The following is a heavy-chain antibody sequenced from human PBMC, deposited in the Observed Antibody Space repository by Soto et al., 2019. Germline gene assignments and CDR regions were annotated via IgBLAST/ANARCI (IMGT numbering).Heavy chain of an antibody. CDR1: GGSISSGGYY. CDR2: IYYSGST. D-gene: IGHD3-3*01. J-gene: IGHJ5*02. V-gene: IGHV4-31*03. Sequence: PSETLSLTCTVSGGSISSGGYYWSWIRQHPGKGLEWIGYIYYSGSTYYNPSLKSRVTISVDTSKNQFSLKLSSVTAADTAVYYCARGQNDFWSGYGFDPWGQGPLVTVSS. CDR3: ARGQNDFWSGYGFDP.